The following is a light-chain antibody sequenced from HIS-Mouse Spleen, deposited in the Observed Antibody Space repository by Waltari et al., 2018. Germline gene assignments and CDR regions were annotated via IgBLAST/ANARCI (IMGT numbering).Light chain of an antibody. CDR1: SSDVGGYNY. CDR3: SSYTSSSTWV. Sequence: QSALTQPASVSGSPGQSITISCTGTSSDVGGYNYVSWYQQPPGKAPKLLIYEVSNRPSGVCNRFSGSKSGNSASLTISGLQAEDEADYYCSSYTSSSTWVFGGGTKLTVL. J-gene: IGLJ3*02. V-gene: IGLV2-14*01. CDR2: EVS.